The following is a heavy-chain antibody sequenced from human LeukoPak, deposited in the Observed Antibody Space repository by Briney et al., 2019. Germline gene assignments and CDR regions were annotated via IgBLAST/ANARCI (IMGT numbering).Heavy chain of an antibody. V-gene: IGHV1-18*01. CDR3: ARDLERGYSYGYNVFDI. CDR2: ITAGNGNT. D-gene: IGHD5-18*01. CDR1: GYNFNSYG. J-gene: IGHJ3*02. Sequence: ASVKVSCKASGYNFNSYGIGWVRQAPRQGLEWMGWITAGNGNTNYAQKVQGRVTMTTDTSTSTAYMELRSLRSDDTAVYFCARDLERGYSYGYNVFDIWGQGTMVTVSS.